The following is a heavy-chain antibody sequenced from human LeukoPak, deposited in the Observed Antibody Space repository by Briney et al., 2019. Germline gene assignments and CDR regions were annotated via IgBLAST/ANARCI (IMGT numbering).Heavy chain of an antibody. CDR2: INPSGGST. Sequence: ASVKVSCKASGYTFTSYYMHWVRQAPGQGLEWMGIINPSGGSTSYAQKFQGRVTMTRDMSTSTVYMELSSLRSEDTAVYYCARGGGVVVGFYAFDIWGQGTMVTVSS. V-gene: IGHV1-46*01. CDR3: ARGGGVVVGFYAFDI. J-gene: IGHJ3*02. CDR1: GYTFTSYY. D-gene: IGHD2-21*01.